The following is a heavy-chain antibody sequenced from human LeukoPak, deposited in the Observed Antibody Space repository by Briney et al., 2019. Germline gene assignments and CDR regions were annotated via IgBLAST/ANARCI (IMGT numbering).Heavy chain of an antibody. V-gene: IGHV3-21*01. CDR2: ISSSSSYI. CDR1: GFTFSSYS. Sequence: KSGGSLRLSCAASGFTFSSYSMNWVRQAPGKGLEWVSFISSSSSYIYYADSVKGRFTISRDNAKNSLYLQMNSLRAEDTAVYYCAREGVPRYFDLWGRGTLVTVSS. J-gene: IGHJ2*01. CDR3: AREGVPRYFDL. D-gene: IGHD3-16*01.